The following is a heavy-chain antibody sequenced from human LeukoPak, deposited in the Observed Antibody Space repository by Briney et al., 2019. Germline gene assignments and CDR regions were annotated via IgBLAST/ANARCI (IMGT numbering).Heavy chain of an antibody. CDR1: GFIFSDYA. V-gene: IGHV3-21*01. CDR2: ISSSSSYI. Sequence: GGSLRLSCAASGFIFSDYAMSWVRQAPGRGLEWVSSISSSSSYIYYADSVKGRFTISRDNAKNSLYLQMNSLRAEDTAVYYCASGELGGYWGQGTLVTVSS. CDR3: ASGELGGY. J-gene: IGHJ4*02. D-gene: IGHD3-10*01.